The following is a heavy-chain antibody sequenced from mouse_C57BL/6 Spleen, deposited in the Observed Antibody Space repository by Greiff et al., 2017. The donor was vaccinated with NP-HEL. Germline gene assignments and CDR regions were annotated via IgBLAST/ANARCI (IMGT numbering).Heavy chain of an antibody. J-gene: IGHJ2*01. CDR2: IYPGDGDT. CDR3: ARGEDYGSSYYFDY. V-gene: IGHV1-82*01. CDR1: GYAFSSSW. D-gene: IGHD1-1*01. Sequence: QVQLKQSGPELVKPGASVKISCKASGYAFSSSWMNWVKQRPGKGLEWIGRIYPGDGDTNYNGKFKGKATLTADKSSSTAYMQLSSLTSEDSAVYFCARGEDYGSSYYFDYWGQGTTLTVSS.